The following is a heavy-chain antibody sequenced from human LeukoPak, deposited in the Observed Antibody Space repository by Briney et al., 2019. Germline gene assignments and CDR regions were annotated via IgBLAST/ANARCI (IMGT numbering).Heavy chain of an antibody. Sequence: PSETLSLTCTVSGGSISSSSYYWGWIRQPPGKGLEWIGGIYYSGSTYYNPSLKSRVTISVDTSKNQFSLKLSSVTAADTAVYYCVGGSMTTVTGFDYWGQGTLVTVSS. CDR3: VGGSMTTVTGFDY. V-gene: IGHV4-39*01. CDR2: IYYSGST. CDR1: GGSISSSSYY. D-gene: IGHD4-17*01. J-gene: IGHJ4*02.